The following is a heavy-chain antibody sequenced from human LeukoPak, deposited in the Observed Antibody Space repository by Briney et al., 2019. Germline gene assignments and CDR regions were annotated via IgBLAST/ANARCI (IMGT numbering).Heavy chain of an antibody. D-gene: IGHD6-25*01. CDR1: GFSVSSTY. Sequence: GGSLRLSCAASGFSVSSTYMTWVRQAPGKGLEWVSVIYSNGNTYYADSVKGRFTISRDIAKDMVYLQINSLRAEDSAVYYCTRAAWDYWGRGTLVTVSS. CDR2: IYSNGNT. CDR3: TRAAWDY. J-gene: IGHJ4*02. V-gene: IGHV3-66*01.